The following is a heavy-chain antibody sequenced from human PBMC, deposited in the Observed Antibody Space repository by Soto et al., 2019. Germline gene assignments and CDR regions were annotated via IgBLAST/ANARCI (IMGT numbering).Heavy chain of an antibody. CDR2: IIPIFGTA. V-gene: IGHV1-69*13. CDR1: GGTFSSYA. CDR3: ARVLDLRGMTSYYYYGMDV. D-gene: IGHD5-12*01. Sequence: ASVKVSCKASGGTFSSYAISWVRQAPGQGLEWMGGIIPIFGTANYAQKFQGRVTITADESTSTAYMELSSLRSEDTAVYYCARVLDLRGMTSYYYYGMDVWGQGTTVTVSS. J-gene: IGHJ6*02.